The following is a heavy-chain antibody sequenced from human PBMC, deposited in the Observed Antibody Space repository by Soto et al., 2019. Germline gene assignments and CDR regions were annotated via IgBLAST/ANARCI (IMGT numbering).Heavy chain of an antibody. CDR1: GGSISSYY. CDR2: IYYSGST. J-gene: IGHJ4*02. CDR3: ARRWGTYFDF. Sequence: SETLSLTCTVSGGSISSYYWSWIRQPPGKGLEWIGYIYYSGSTDYDPSLKSRVTISVDTSKNQFSLKLSSVTAADTAVYYCARRWGTYFDFWGQGTLVTV. D-gene: IGHD7-27*01. V-gene: IGHV4-59*01.